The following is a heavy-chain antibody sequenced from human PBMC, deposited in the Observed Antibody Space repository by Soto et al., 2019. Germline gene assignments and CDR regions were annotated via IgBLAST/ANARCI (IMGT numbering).Heavy chain of an antibody. Sequence: GGSLRLSCVGSVFTFSNAWINWVRQAPGKGLQWVGRIKSETHGGTTDFAAPVKGRFAISRDDSRNLVYMQMNSLKIEDTAVYYCTTDSYSDMNVVRFDNWGHGTLVTVSS. CDR1: VFTFSNAW. D-gene: IGHD1-26*01. J-gene: IGHJ4*01. V-gene: IGHV3-15*07. CDR3: TTDSYSDMNVVRFDN. CDR2: IKSETHGGTT.